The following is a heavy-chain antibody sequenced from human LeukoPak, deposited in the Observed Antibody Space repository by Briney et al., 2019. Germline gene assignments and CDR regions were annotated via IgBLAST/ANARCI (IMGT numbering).Heavy chain of an antibody. D-gene: IGHD2-15*01. CDR1: GFSFRNYA. V-gene: IGHV3-23*01. J-gene: IGHJ4*02. CDR3: VKESETASCIDY. Sequence: GGSLRLSYAASGFSFRNYAMHWVRRTAGKGLEWVSGIIGSGTSTYYADLVKGRFTISRDNSKNTLYLQMSSLRAEDTARYYCVKESETASCIDYWGQGAPVTVSS. CDR2: IIGSGTST.